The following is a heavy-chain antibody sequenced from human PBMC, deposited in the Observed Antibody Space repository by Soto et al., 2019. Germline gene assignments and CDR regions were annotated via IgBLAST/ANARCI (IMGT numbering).Heavy chain of an antibody. J-gene: IGHJ6*02. CDR2: IYHSGST. CDR1: GASISSGGYS. CDR3: GKVPDG. Sequence: QLQLQESGSGLVKPSQTLSLTCAVSGASISSGGYSWGWIRQPPGKGLEWIGYIYHSGSTYYNPSLKRRITITRKRSKEQFCLKPSSVTAADTAGYFCGKVPDGWGQGTTVTVSS. V-gene: IGHV4-30-2*01.